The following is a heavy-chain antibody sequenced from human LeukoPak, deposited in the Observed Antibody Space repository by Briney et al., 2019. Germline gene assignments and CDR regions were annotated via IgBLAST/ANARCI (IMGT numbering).Heavy chain of an antibody. J-gene: IGHJ6*03. CDR3: AKISATGRKKYSSSWYEGYYYYYMDV. CDR1: GFTFSSYA. Sequence: GGSLRLSCAASGFTFSSYAMHWVRQAPGKGLEWVAVISYDGSNKYYADSVKGRFTISRDNSKNTLYLQMNSLRAEDTAVYYCAKISATGRKKYSSSWYEGYYYYYMDVWGKGTTVTVSS. D-gene: IGHD6-13*01. CDR2: ISYDGSNK. V-gene: IGHV3-30-3*01.